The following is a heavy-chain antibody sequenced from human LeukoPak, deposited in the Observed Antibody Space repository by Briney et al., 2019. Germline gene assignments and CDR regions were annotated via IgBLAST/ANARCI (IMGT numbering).Heavy chain of an antibody. CDR3: ARLRYFDWLLWD. CDR2: IYYSGST. Sequence: SETLSLTCTVSGGSISSSSYYWGWIRQPPGKGLEWIGSIYYSGSTDYNPSLKSRVTISVDTSKNQFSLKLNSMTAADTAVYYCARLRYFDWLLWDWGQGTLVTVSS. CDR1: GGSISSSSYY. D-gene: IGHD3-9*01. V-gene: IGHV4-39*07. J-gene: IGHJ4*02.